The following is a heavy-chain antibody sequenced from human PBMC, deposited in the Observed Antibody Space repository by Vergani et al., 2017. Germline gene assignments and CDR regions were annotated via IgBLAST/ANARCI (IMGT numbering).Heavy chain of an antibody. V-gene: IGHV3-21*01. CDR3: ARVDSGSYYFVY. D-gene: IGHD1-26*01. Sequence: VQLVESGGGLVKPGGSLRLSCAASGFTFSSYSLNWVRQAPGKGLEWVSSISSSSSYIYYADSVKGRFNISRDNAKNSLYLQMNSLRAEDTAVYYWARVDSGSYYFVYWGQGTLVTVSS. CDR1: GFTFSSYS. J-gene: IGHJ4*02. CDR2: ISSSSSYI.